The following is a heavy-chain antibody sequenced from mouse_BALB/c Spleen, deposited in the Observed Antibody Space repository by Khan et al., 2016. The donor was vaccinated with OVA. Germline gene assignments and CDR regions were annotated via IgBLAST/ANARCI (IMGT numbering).Heavy chain of an antibody. Sequence: QVQLQQSGAELVKPGASVKLSCKTSGYTFTSYWIQWVKQRPGQGLGWIGQIFPGTGTTYYNENFKGKATLTVDTSSNTAFMQLSSLTAEYSAVYFCARGYFGNYEFVYWGQGTLVTVSP. J-gene: IGHJ3*01. V-gene: IGHV1S132*01. CDR2: IFPGTGTT. CDR3: ARGYFGNYEFVY. CDR1: GYTFTSYW. D-gene: IGHD2-1*01.